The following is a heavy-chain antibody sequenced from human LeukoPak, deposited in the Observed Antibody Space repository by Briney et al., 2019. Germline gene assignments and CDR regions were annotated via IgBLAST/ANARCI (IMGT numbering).Heavy chain of an antibody. CDR1: GFTLSSYG. CDR2: ISYDGSNK. J-gene: IGHJ6*02. V-gene: IGHV3-30*18. CDR3: AKLEGPRLYYYYGMDV. Sequence: PGRSLRLSCAASGFTLSSYGMHWVRQAPGKGLEWVAVISYDGSNKYYADSVKGRFTISRDNSKNTLYLQMNSLRAEDTAVYYCAKLEGPRLYYYYGMDVWGQGTTVTVSS. D-gene: IGHD1-1*01.